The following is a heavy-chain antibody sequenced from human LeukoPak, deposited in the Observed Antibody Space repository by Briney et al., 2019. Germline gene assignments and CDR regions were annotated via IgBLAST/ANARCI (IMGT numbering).Heavy chain of an antibody. Sequence: PSETLSLTCTVSGGSISSSSYYWGWIRQPPGKGLVWIGSIYYSGSTYYNPSLKSRVTISVDTSKNQFSLKLSSVTAADTAVYYCARQEGNWFDPWGQGTLVTVSS. J-gene: IGHJ5*02. CDR3: ARQEGNWFDP. CDR1: GGSISSSSYY. CDR2: IYYSGST. V-gene: IGHV4-39*01.